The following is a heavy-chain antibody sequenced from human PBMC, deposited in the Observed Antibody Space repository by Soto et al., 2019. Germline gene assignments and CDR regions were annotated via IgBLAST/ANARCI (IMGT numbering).Heavy chain of an antibody. CDR3: AGADYDFWSGRTRFDP. CDR2: ISSSGGTI. CDR1: GFIFSDYY. D-gene: IGHD3-3*01. J-gene: IGHJ5*02. V-gene: IGHV3-11*01. Sequence: GGSLRLSCAASGFIFSDYYMSWIRQAPGKGLEWVSYISSSGGTIYYADSVKGRFTISRDNAKNSLYLQMNSLRAEDTAVYYCAGADYDFWSGRTRFDPWGQGTLVTVSS.